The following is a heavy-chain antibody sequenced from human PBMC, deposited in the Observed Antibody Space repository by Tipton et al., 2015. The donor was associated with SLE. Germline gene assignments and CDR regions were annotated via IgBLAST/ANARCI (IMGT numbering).Heavy chain of an antibody. D-gene: IGHD6-13*01. CDR2: ISSSSSYT. CDR1: GFTFSDYY. J-gene: IGHJ2*01. V-gene: IGHV3-11*05. CDR3: ARERHSSTWSLYWYFDL. Sequence: GSLRLSCAASGFTFSDYYMSWIRQAPGKGLEWVSYISSSSSYTNYADSVKGRFTISRDNAKNSLYLQMNSLRAEDTAVYYCARERHSSTWSLYWYFDLWGRGTLVTVSS.